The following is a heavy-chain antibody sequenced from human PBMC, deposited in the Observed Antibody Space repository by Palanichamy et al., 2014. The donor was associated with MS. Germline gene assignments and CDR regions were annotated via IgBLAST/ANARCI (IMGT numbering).Heavy chain of an antibody. Sequence: QVQLVESGGGVVQPGRSLRLSCAASGFTFSTYAMHWVRQAPGKGLEWVAVISYDGSNKYYADSVKGRFTISRDNSKNTLYLQMNSLRPEDTAVYYCARPDIVGATLFLDYFDYWGQGTLVTVSS. V-gene: IGHV3-30*04. CDR2: ISYDGSNK. CDR3: ARPDIVGATLFLDYFDY. CDR1: GFTFSTYA. J-gene: IGHJ4*02. D-gene: IGHD1-26*01.